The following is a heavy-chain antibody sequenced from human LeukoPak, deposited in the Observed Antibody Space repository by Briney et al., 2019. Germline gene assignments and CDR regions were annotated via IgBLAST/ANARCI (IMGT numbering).Heavy chain of an antibody. J-gene: IGHJ3*02. CDR1: GYSISSGYY. Sequence: SETLSLTCTVSGYSISSGYYWGWIRQPPGKGLEWIGSIYHSGSTYYNPSLKSRVTISVDTSKNQFSLKLSSVTAADTAVYYCARGDIGDAFDIWGQGTMVTVSS. CDR3: ARGDIGDAFDI. CDR2: IYHSGST. V-gene: IGHV4-38-2*02.